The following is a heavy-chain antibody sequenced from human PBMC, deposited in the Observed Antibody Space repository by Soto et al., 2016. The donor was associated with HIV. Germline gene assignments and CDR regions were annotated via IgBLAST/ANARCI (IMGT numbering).Heavy chain of an antibody. CDR3: AKGGLESIVGAALDYYYMDV. Sequence: QVLESGGGLVQPGGSLRLSCAASGFTFNSYTMSWVRQAPGKGLEWVSSVSGNGGKTYYADSVEGRLSISRDNSKDTLFLQMDNLRLEDTATYYCAKGGLESIVGAALDYYYMDVWGNGTSVPSP. J-gene: IGHJ6*03. CDR1: GFTFNSYT. D-gene: IGHD1-26*01. V-gene: IGHV3-23*01. CDR2: VSGNGGKT.